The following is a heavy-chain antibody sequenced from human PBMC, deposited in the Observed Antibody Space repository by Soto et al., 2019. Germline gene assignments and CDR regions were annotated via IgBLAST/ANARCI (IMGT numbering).Heavy chain of an antibody. CDR2: INWNTVNI. CDR3: ARGSHSDYGDYGYFEF. Sequence: PGGSLRLSCTASGFTFDDFAMHWVRQVPGKGLGWVSGINWNTVNIAYADSVKGRFTISRDNGKNSLYLQMNSLKTEDTALYYCARGSHSDYGDYGYFEFWGQGALVTVSS. J-gene: IGHJ4*02. CDR1: GFTFDDFA. V-gene: IGHV3-9*01. D-gene: IGHD4-17*01.